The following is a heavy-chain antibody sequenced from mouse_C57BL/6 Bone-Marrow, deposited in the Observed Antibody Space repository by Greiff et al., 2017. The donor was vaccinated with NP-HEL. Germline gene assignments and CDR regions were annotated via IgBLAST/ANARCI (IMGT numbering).Heavy chain of an antibody. CDR3: AREDPGLFAY. J-gene: IGHJ3*01. Sequence: EVKVVESGGGLVKPGGSLKLSCAASGFTFSSYAMSWVRQTPEKRLEWVATISDGGSYTYYPDNVKGRFTISRDNAKNNLYLQMSHLKSEDTAMYYCAREDPGLFAYWGQGTLVTVSA. CDR1: GFTFSSYA. CDR2: ISDGGSYT. V-gene: IGHV5-4*01.